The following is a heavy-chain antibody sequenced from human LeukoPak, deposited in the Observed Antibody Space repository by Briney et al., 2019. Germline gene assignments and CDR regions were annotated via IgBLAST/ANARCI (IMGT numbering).Heavy chain of an antibody. CDR3: AKGDYGGNPYYVDY. J-gene: IGHJ4*02. CDR1: GFTFSSYA. V-gene: IGHV3-23*01. CDR2: ISGSGGST. Sequence: GGSLRLSCAASGFTFSSYAMSWVRQAPGKGLEWVSAISGSGGSTYYADSVKGRFTTSRDNSKNTLYLQMNSLRAEDTAVYYCAKGDYGGNPYYVDYLGQGALVTVSS. D-gene: IGHD4-23*01.